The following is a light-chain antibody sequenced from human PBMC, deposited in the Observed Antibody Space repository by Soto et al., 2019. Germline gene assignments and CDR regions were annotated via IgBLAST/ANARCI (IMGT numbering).Light chain of an antibody. CDR1: QSVLYTSNNKNY. J-gene: IGKJ4*01. V-gene: IGKV4-1*01. CDR3: QRYNNWPLT. Sequence: DIVMTQSPDSLAVSLGERATINCKSSQSVLYTSNNKNYLSWYQQKPGQPPKLLIYWASTRESGVPDRFSGSGSGTDFTLTINNLQAEDVAVYYCQRYNNWPLTFGGGTKVDIK. CDR2: WAS.